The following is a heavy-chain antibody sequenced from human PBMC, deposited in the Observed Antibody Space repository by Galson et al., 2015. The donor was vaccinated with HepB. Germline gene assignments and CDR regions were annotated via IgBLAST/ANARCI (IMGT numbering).Heavy chain of an antibody. J-gene: IGHJ6*03. CDR3: ARDLVTSGTGADYYYYYMDV. CDR1: GFTFSSYS. V-gene: IGHV3-21*01. CDR2: ISSSSSYI. D-gene: IGHD2-21*02. Sequence: SLRLSCAASGFTFSSYSMNWVRQAPGKGLEWVSSISSSSSYIYYADSVKGRFTISRDNAKNSLYLQLNSLRAEDTAVYYCARDLVTSGTGADYYYYYMDVWGKGTTVTVSS.